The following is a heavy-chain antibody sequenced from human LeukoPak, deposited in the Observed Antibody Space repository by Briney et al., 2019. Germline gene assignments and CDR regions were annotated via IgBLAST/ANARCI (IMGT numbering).Heavy chain of an antibody. CDR1: GFTFSSYS. D-gene: IGHD6-19*01. CDR3: ARGAVAVYYFDY. V-gene: IGHV3-21*01. Sequence: GGSLRLSCAASGFTFSSYSMNWVRQAPGKGLEWVSSISSSSSYIYYADSVKGRFTISRDNAKNSLYLQMNSLRAEDTAVYYCARGAVAVYYFDYWGQGTLVTVSS. CDR2: ISSSSSYI. J-gene: IGHJ4*02.